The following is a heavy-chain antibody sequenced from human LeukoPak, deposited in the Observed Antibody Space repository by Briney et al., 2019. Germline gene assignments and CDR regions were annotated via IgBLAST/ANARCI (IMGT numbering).Heavy chain of an antibody. CDR1: GDSMSDYY. CDR3: AKDRRGSLDWFDP. V-gene: IGHV4-59*01. CDR2: ISYTGTP. J-gene: IGHJ5*02. D-gene: IGHD6-13*01. Sequence: SETLSLTCTVSGDSMSDYYWSWIRQSPGKGLEWIGNISYTGTPKYNPSLKTRVTFSLDTSKNQFSLRLTSVTAADTAVYYCAKDRRGSLDWFDPWGQGTLVTVSS.